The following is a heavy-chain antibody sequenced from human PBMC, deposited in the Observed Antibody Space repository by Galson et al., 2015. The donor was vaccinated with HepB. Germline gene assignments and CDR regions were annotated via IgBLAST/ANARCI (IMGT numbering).Heavy chain of an antibody. V-gene: IGHV4-30-2*01. CDR2: IHHSGDT. CDR1: GGSISSRDFS. Sequence: TLSLTCAVSGGSISSRDFSWNWIRQPPGKGLEWIANIHHSGDTYYNPSLESRVTMSVERSTNQFSLKLMSATAADTAVYFCARALRRFDYDKTGYYVDSFDFWGRGTMVTVSA. CDR3: ARALRRFDYDKTGYYVDSFDF. D-gene: IGHD3-22*01. J-gene: IGHJ3*01.